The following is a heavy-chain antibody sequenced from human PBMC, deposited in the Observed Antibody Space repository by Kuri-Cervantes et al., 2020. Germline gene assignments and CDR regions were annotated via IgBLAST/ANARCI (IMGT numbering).Heavy chain of an antibody. CDR1: GFTFSNYW. CDR2: ISTYNGDT. D-gene: IGHD1-26*01. Sequence: GESLKISCAASGFTFSNYWMSWVRQAPGKGLEWVGWISTYNGDTNYAQNLQGRVIMTTGTSTSTAYMELRSLRSDDTAVYYCARVSGGSYGYYYYYMDVWGKGTTVTVSS. CDR3: ARVSGGSYGYYYYYMDV. J-gene: IGHJ6*03. V-gene: IGHV1-18*04.